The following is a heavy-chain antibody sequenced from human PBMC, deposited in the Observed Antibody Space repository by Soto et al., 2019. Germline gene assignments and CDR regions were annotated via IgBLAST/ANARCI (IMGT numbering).Heavy chain of an antibody. J-gene: IGHJ4*02. D-gene: IGHD6-19*01. CDR2: ISYDGSNK. V-gene: IGHV3-30*18. CDR3: AKDPREGSGWYFDY. Sequence: QVQLVESGGGVVQPGRSLRLSCAASGFIFSSYGMHWVRQAPGKGLEWVAVISYDGSNKYYADSVKGRFTSSRDNSKNTLYLQMNSLRAEDTAVYYCAKDPREGSGWYFDYWGQGTLVTVSS. CDR1: GFIFSSYG.